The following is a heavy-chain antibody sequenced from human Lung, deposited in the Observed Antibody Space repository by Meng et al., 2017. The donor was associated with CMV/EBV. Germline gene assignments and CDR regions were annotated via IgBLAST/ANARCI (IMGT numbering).Heavy chain of an antibody. V-gene: IGHV3-53*01. CDR1: GFTVSSNY. CDR3: ARDRRGDSSGYVFGTGYFDL. D-gene: IGHD3-22*01. J-gene: IGHJ2*01. Sequence: SCAASGFTVSSNYMNWVRQAPGKGLEWVSVIYSGGITYYADSVKGRFTISRDNSKNTLYLQMNSLRAEDTAVYYCARDRRGDSSGYVFGTGYFDLXGRGXLVTVSS. CDR2: IYSGGIT.